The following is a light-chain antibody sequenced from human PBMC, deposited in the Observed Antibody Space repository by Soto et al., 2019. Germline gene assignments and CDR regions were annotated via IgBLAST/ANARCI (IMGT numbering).Light chain of an antibody. CDR3: QKYNSSPST. V-gene: IGKV1-27*01. J-gene: IGKJ3*01. Sequence: DIQMTQSPSSLSASVGDRVTITCRASQGISNYLAWYQQKPGQVPKLLIYAASTMESGVPARFSGSGSGTEFTLTISSLQSEDVAIYYCQKYNSSPSTFGPGTKVDIK. CDR1: QGISNY. CDR2: AAS.